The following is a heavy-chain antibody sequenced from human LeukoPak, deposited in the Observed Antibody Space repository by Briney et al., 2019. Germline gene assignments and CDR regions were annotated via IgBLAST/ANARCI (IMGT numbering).Heavy chain of an antibody. V-gene: IGHV4-39*01. J-gene: IGHJ4*02. CDR1: GGSISSSSYY. CDR2: IYYSGST. CDR3: ARRWPFDY. Sequence: SETLSLTCTVSGGSISSSSYYWGWIRQPPGKGLEWIGSIYYSGSTYYNPSLKSRVTISVDTSKNQFPLKLSSVTAADTAVYYCARRWPFDYWGQGTLVTVSS. D-gene: IGHD2-15*01.